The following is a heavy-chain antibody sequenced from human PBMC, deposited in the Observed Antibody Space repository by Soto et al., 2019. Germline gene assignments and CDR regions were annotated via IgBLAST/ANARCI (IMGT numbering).Heavy chain of an antibody. CDR2: IYPGDSEI. V-gene: IGHV5-51*01. CDR1: GYTFSNYW. CDR3: ARALHETSGFYFDY. Sequence: PGESLKISCKGSGYTFSNYWIGWVRQMPGKGLEWMGIIYPGDSEIKYSPSFQGQVTISADKSISTAYLQWSSLKASDTAMYYCARALHETSGFYFDYWGQGALVTVS. J-gene: IGHJ4*02. D-gene: IGHD3-22*01.